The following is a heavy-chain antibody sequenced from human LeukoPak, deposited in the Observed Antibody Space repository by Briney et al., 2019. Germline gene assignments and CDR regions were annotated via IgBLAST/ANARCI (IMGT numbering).Heavy chain of an antibody. J-gene: IGHJ4*02. Sequence: GGSLRLSCVASGFTFSTYGMSWVRQAPGKGLEWVSTTSDRAGSSSYSDSVKGRFTISRDNSKNTLYLQMNSLRAEDTAVYYCARGGGYYPIDYWGQGTLVTVSS. V-gene: IGHV3-23*01. CDR2: TSDRAGSS. CDR3: ARGGGYYPIDY. D-gene: IGHD2-15*01. CDR1: GFTFSTYG.